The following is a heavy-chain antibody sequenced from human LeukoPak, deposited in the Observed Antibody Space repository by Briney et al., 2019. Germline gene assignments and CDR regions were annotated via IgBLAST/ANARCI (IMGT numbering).Heavy chain of an antibody. D-gene: IGHD1-1*01. V-gene: IGHV4-31*11. CDR1: GDSIISGGYH. CDR2: IYNSGSP. J-gene: IGHJ4*02. CDR3: ARDHTGNGHFDY. Sequence: SQTLSLTCAVSGDSIISGGYHWSWIPQHPGMGLEWIGHIYNSGSPFYNTSLKSRVTISVDTSKNQFSLKLSSVTAADRAVYFCARDHTGNGHFDYWGQGTLVTVSS.